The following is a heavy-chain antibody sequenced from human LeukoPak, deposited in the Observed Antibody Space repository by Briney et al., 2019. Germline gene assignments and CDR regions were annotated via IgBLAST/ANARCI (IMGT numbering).Heavy chain of an antibody. D-gene: IGHD6-19*01. CDR1: GFTFDSYA. Sequence: PGGSLRLSCAGSGFTFDSYAMSWVRQAPGQGLKWVSSISSSGDHTYYADSVKGRFTISRDNSKNTLYLQMNSLRAEDTAVYYCAKRIAVAGTILNSWGQGTLVTVSS. J-gene: IGHJ4*02. V-gene: IGHV3-23*01. CDR2: ISSSGDHT. CDR3: AKRIAVAGTILNS.